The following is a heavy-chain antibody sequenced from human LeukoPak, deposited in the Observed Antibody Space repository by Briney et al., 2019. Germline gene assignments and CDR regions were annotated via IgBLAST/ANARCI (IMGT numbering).Heavy chain of an antibody. CDR1: RYTFTSYA. J-gene: IGHJ4*02. Sequence: GASVKVSCKASRYTFTSYAMHWVRQAPGQRLEWMGWINAGNGNTKYSQKFQGRVTITRDTSASTAYMELSSLRSEDTAVYYCARRYSSGWYWGYYFDYWGQGTLVTVSS. V-gene: IGHV1-3*01. CDR3: ARRYSSGWYWGYYFDY. D-gene: IGHD6-19*01. CDR2: INAGNGNT.